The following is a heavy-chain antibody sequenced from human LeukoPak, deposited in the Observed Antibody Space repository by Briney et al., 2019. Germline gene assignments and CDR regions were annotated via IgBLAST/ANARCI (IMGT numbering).Heavy chain of an antibody. CDR3: ARDRGYTYGYYFDY. J-gene: IGHJ4*02. V-gene: IGHV4-59*01. CDR2: VYYTGST. Sequence: PSETLSLTCPVSGGSISNYYYWTWIRQPPGKGLEWIGYVYYTGSTNFNPSLKSRVTMSLDTSRNQFSLKLTSLTAADTAVYYCARDRGYTYGYYFDYWGQGTLVTVSS. CDR1: GGSISNYY. D-gene: IGHD5-18*01.